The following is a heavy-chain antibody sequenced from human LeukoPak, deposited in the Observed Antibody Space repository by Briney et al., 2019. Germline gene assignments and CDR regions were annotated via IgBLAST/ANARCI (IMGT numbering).Heavy chain of an antibody. J-gene: IGHJ6*02. CDR1: GFTFGKYW. CDR3: ASSVHAKTPYYYGMDV. V-gene: IGHV3-7*01. CDR2: IKQDGSEK. Sequence: PGGSLRLSCVASGFTFGKYWMSWVRQAPGKGLEWVANIKQDGSEKYYVDSVKGRFTISRDNAKNSLYLQMNSLRAEDTAVYYCASSVHAKTPYYYGMDVWGQGTTVTVSS. D-gene: IGHD2-8*01.